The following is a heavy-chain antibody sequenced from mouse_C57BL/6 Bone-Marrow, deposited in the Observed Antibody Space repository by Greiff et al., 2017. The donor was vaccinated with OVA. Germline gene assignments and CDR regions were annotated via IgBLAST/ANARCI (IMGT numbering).Heavy chain of an antibody. V-gene: IGHV1-54*01. CDR3: ARSDGRRVWLAD. Sequence: QVQLQQSGAELVRPGTSVKVSCKASGYAFTNYLIEWVKQRPGQGLEWIGVINPGSGGTNYTEKFKGKATLTADKASSTAYMQLSSLTSEDSAVYCGARSDGRRVWLADWGQGTLVTVSA. CDR2: INPGSGGT. J-gene: IGHJ3*01. CDR1: GYAFTNYL. D-gene: IGHD2-3*01.